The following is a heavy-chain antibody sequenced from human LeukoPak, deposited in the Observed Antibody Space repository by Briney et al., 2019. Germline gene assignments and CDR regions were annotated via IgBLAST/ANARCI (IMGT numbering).Heavy chain of an antibody. J-gene: IGHJ4*02. CDR1: GFTFSSYW. D-gene: IGHD5-18*01. CDR3: ARAPYSYGLYFDY. CDR2: INSDGSST. Sequence: GGSLRLSCAASGFTFSSYWMHWVRQAPGNGLVWVSRINSDGSSTSYADSVKGRFTISRDNAKNTLYLQMNSLRAEDTAVYYCARAPYSYGLYFDYWGQGTLVTVSS. V-gene: IGHV3-74*01.